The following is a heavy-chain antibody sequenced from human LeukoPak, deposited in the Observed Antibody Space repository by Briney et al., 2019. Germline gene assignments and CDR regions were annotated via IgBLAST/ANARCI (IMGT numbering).Heavy chain of an antibody. D-gene: IGHD5/OR15-5a*01. V-gene: IGHV4-31*02. CDR2: IYNSGSS. CDR1: GGSINSGGYY. CDR3: ARAKSTRLGYFDF. J-gene: IGHJ4*02. Sequence: SQTLSLTCTVSGGSINSGGYYWSWIRQLPGRGLDLIGYIYNSGSSYYNPSLKSRTIISIDTSENQFSLMLSSVTAADTALYFCARAKSTRLGYFDFWGQGALVTVSS.